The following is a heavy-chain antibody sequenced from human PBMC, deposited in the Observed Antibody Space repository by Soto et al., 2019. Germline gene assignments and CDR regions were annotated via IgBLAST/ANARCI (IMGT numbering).Heavy chain of an antibody. CDR1: GFPFNTYG. D-gene: IGHD1-26*01. CDR2: ISYDGSNK. CDR3: AKDQWEIDTTPDY. Sequence: PGGPLSPSCGSSGFPFNTYGIHWVRPAPGKGLEWVAVISYDGSNKYYADSVKGRFTISRDNSKNTLYLQMNSLRAEDTAVYYCAKDQWEIDTTPDYWGQGNMVTCSS. J-gene: IGHJ4*02. V-gene: IGHV3-30*18.